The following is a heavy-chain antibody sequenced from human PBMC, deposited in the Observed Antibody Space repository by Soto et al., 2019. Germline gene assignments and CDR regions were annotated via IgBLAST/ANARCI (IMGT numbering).Heavy chain of an antibody. Sequence: PSETLSLTCTVSGGSISSYYWSWIRQPPGKGLEWIGYIYYSGSTNYNPSLKSRVTISVDTSKNQFSLKLSSVTAADTAVYYCARTFRLWFGELSGGMDVWGQGTTVTVSS. V-gene: IGHV4-59*01. D-gene: IGHD3-10*01. CDR2: IYYSGST. J-gene: IGHJ6*02. CDR3: ARTFRLWFGELSGGMDV. CDR1: GGSISSYY.